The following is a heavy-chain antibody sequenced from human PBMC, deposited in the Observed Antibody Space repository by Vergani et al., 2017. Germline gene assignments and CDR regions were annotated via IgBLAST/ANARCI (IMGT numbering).Heavy chain of an antibody. V-gene: IGHV4-30-2*01. D-gene: IGHD5-24*01. CDR1: GGSISSGSYY. Sequence: QVQLQESGPGLVKPSQTLSLTCTVSGGSISSGSYYWSWIRQPAGKGLEWIGYIYHSGSTYYNPSLKSRVTISVDRSKNQFSLKLSSVTAADTAVYYCARDHGSFHYMDVWGKGTTVTVSS. CDR3: ARDHGSFHYMDV. J-gene: IGHJ6*03. CDR2: IYHSGST.